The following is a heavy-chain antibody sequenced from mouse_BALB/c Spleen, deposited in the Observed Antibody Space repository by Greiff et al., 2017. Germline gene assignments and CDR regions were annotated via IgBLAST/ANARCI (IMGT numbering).Heavy chain of an antibody. CDR2: ISYSGST. Sequence: EVKLQESGPGLVKPSQSLSLTCTVTGYSITSDYAWNWIRQFPGNKLEWMGYISYSGSTSYNPSLKSRISITRDTSKNQFFLQLNSVTTEDTATYYCARNGNYGYAMDYWGQGTSVTVSS. CDR1: GYSITSDYA. V-gene: IGHV3-2*02. CDR3: ARNGNYGYAMDY. D-gene: IGHD2-1*01. J-gene: IGHJ4*01.